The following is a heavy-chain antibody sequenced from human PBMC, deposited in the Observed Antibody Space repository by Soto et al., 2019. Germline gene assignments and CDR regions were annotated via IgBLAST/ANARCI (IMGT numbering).Heavy chain of an antibody. J-gene: IGHJ6*02. D-gene: IGHD6-13*01. CDR3: ARLVAAAAGTAAGAYYYYGMDL. CDR2: ISAYNGNT. CDR1: GYTFTSYG. V-gene: IGHV1-18*01. Sequence: QVQLVQSGAEVKKPGASVKVSCKASGYTFTSYGISWVRQAPGQGLEWMGWISAYNGNTNYAQKLQGRVTMTTDTSTSTAYMELRSLRSDDTAVYYCARLVAAAAGTAAGAYYYYGMDLWGQGTTVTVSS.